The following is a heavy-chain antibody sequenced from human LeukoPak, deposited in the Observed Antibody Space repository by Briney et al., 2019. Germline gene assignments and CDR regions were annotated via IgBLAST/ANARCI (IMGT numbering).Heavy chain of an antibody. CDR1: GGSISSYY. CDR3: ARGDSSGWYYFFYY. CDR2: VSYSGST. V-gene: IGHV4-59*01. D-gene: IGHD6-19*01. J-gene: IGHJ4*02. Sequence: SETLSLTCTVSGGSISSYYWSWIRQPPGKGLEWIGYVSYSGSTNDNPSLRSRLTISVDTSKKQFSLKLSSVTAADTAVYYCARGDSSGWYYFFYYWGQGSLVTVSS.